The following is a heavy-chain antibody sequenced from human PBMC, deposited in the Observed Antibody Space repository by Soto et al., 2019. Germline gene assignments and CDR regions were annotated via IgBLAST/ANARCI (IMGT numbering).Heavy chain of an antibody. Sequence: EVQLLESGGGLVQPGGSLRLSCAASGFTFNNYAMTWVRQAPGKGLEWVSAISGGVDTTSYADSVKGRFTVSRDGSKNTLYLQIRSLRAEDTALYYCAKGRGGSGSLTPRVDFWGQGTLVTVSS. CDR1: GFTFNNYA. D-gene: IGHD3-10*01. V-gene: IGHV3-23*01. CDR2: ISGGVDTT. CDR3: AKGRGGSGSLTPRVDF. J-gene: IGHJ4*02.